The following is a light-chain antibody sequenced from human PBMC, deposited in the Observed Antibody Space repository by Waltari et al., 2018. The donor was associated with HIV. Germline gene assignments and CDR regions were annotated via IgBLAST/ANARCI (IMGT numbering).Light chain of an antibody. CDR3: SSESSSITLYVV. J-gene: IGLJ2*01. Sequence: QSALTQPASVSGSPGQSITISCTGTSSDVGGYHYVSWYQHHPGKAPKLIISEVSNRPSGVSNRFSGSKSGNTALLTISGLQAEDEADYYCSSESSSITLYVVFGGGTKLTVL. CDR2: EVS. CDR1: SSDVGGYHY. V-gene: IGLV2-14*01.